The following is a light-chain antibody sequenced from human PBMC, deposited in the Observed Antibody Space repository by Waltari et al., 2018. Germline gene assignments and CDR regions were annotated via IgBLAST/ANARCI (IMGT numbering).Light chain of an antibody. CDR3: CSYVDTTSWL. Sequence: QSALTQPASVSGSPGQSITISCTGTSSDIGNYNFVSWYQHQPGQAPKLVIYDVSARPSGVYNRFSGSKSGNTASLTISGLQPEDEADYYCCSYVDTTSWLFGGGTKLTVL. CDR1: SSDIGNYNF. V-gene: IGLV2-23*02. J-gene: IGLJ3*02. CDR2: DVS.